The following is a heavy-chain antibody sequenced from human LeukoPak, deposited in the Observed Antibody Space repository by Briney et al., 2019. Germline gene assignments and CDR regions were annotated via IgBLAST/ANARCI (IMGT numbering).Heavy chain of an antibody. CDR3: TRLRGSYHYDAFDI. Sequence: GESLKISCKGSGYSFTSYWIGWVRQMPGKGLEWMGIIHPGDSDTRYSPSSQGQVTVSADKSISTAYLQWSSLKASDTAMYYCTRLRGSYHYDAFDIWGQGTMVTVSS. CDR1: GYSFTSYW. D-gene: IGHD1-26*01. CDR2: IHPGDSDT. J-gene: IGHJ3*02. V-gene: IGHV5-51*01.